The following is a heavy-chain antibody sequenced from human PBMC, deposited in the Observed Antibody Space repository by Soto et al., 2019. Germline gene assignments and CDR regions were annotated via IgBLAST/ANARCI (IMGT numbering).Heavy chain of an antibody. CDR3: ARGVGACYFDD. V-gene: IGHV1-69*01. Sequence: QVQLVQSGAEVKKPGSSVKVSCKASGGTFSTYAITWVRQAPGQGLEWLGGIIPILGRTYYSRKFQGRVTITAAESTSTVFIELCSLTSEVTAAYYCARGVGACYFDDWGQGTMVTVSS. D-gene: IGHD1-26*01. CDR2: IIPILGRT. J-gene: IGHJ4*02. CDR1: GGTFSTYA.